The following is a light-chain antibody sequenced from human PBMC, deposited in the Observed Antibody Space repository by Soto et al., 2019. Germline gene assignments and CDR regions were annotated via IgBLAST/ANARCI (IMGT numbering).Light chain of an antibody. CDR3: EKDNSAPLT. Sequence: DIQMTQSPSSLPASVGDRVTITCRARQGISNYLAWYQQKPGKVPKLLIYAASTLQSAFPSRFSGSGSGTDFTLTISSLQTEDVATYYCEKDNSAPLTFGTGTKVDIK. J-gene: IGKJ3*01. CDR1: QGISNY. V-gene: IGKV1-27*01. CDR2: AAS.